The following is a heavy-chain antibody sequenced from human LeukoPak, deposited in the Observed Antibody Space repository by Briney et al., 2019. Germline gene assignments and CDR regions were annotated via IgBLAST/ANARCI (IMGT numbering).Heavy chain of an antibody. J-gene: IGHJ4*02. Sequence: PGGSLRLSCAASGFTFRSYTMNWVRQAPGRGLEWVSPISSNSAYLYYADSLRGRFTISRDNAKNSLSLQMNSLRAEDTAVYYCARVGWNDAVLSLDYWGQGTLVTVSS. CDR1: GFTFRSYT. V-gene: IGHV3-21*01. CDR2: ISSNSAYL. CDR3: ARVGWNDAVLSLDY. D-gene: IGHD1-1*01.